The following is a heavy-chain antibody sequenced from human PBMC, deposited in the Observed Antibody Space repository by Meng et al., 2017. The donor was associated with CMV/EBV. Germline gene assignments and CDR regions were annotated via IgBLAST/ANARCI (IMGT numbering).Heavy chain of an antibody. D-gene: IGHD4-23*01. J-gene: IGHJ6*02. Sequence: GESLKISCAASGFTFSSYGMHWVRQAPGKGLEWVAFIRYDGSNKYYADPVKGRFTISRDNSKNTLYLQMNSLRAEDTAVYYCAKNTVVQGGMDVWGQGTTVTVSS. CDR3: AKNTVVQGGMDV. CDR2: IRYDGSNK. V-gene: IGHV3-30*02. CDR1: GFTFSSYG.